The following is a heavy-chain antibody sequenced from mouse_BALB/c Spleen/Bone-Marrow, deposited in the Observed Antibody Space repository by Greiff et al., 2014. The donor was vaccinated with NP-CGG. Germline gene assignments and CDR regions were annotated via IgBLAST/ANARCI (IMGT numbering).Heavy chain of an antibody. J-gene: IGHJ4*01. CDR1: GYIFTSYW. D-gene: IGHD1-3*01. CDR3: TRADNPSMAY. V-gene: IGHV1S132*01. CDR2: IYPGTGTT. Sequence: QVQLQQSGAELVRPGTSVKLSCKTSGYIFTSYWIHWVKQRSGRGLEWIARIYPGTGTTYYNEKFKGKATLTADKSSSTAYMQLSSLKSEDSAVFFWTRADNPSMAYSAHGPSVCV.